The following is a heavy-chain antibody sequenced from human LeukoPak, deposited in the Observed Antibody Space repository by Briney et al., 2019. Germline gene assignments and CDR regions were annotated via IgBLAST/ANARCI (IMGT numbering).Heavy chain of an antibody. CDR3: AKDKGFYDILTLDY. CDR1: GFTFSSYG. D-gene: IGHD3-9*01. CDR2: IRYDGSNK. J-gene: IGHJ4*02. V-gene: IGHV3-30*02. Sequence: PGGSLRLSCAASGFTFSSYGMHWVRQAPGKGLEWVAFIRYDGSNKYYADSVKGRFTISRDNSKNTLYLQMNSLRAEDTAVYYCAKDKGFYDILTLDYWGQGTLVTVSS.